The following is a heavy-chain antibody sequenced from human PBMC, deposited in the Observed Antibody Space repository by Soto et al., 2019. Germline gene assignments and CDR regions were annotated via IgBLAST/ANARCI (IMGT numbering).Heavy chain of an antibody. CDR2: INPGSGNT. CDR1: GYSFTGYY. CDR3: ARNLTGYYKVFDY. D-gene: IGHD3-9*01. Sequence: ASVKVSFKASGYSFTGYYMHWVRQAPGQGLEWMGWINPGSGNTKYAQKFQGWVTMTRDTSASTAYMELSSLRSEDTAVYYCARNLTGYYKVFDYWGQGTLVTVSS. V-gene: IGHV1-2*04. J-gene: IGHJ4*02.